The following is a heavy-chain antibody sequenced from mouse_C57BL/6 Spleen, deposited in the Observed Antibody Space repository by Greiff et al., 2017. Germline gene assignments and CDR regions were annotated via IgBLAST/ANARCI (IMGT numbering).Heavy chain of an antibody. CDR2: IYPSDSET. CDR1: GYTFTSYW. CDR3: AREAGTGFAY. D-gene: IGHD4-1*01. J-gene: IGHJ3*01. V-gene: IGHV1-61*01. Sequence: QAQLQQPGAELVRPGSSVKLSCKASGYTFTSYWMDWVKQRPGQGLEWIGNIYPSDSETHYNQKFKDKATLTVDKSSSTAYMQLSSLTSEDSAVYYCAREAGTGFAYWGQGTLVTVSA.